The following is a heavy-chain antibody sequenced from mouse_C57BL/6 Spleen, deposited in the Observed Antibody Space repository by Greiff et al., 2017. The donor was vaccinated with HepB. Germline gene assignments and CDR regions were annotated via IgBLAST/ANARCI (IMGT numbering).Heavy chain of an antibody. J-gene: IGHJ4*01. D-gene: IGHD2-10*02. V-gene: IGHV5-9-1*02. CDR3: TRVWSYYAMDY. CDR2: ISSGGDYI. CDR1: GFTFSSYA. Sequence: EVKLVESGEGLVKPGGSLKLSCAASGFTFSSYAMSWVRQTPEKRLEWVAYISSGGDYIYYADTVKGRFTISRDNARNTLYLQMSSLKSEDTAMYYCTRVWSYYAMDYWGQGTSVTVSS.